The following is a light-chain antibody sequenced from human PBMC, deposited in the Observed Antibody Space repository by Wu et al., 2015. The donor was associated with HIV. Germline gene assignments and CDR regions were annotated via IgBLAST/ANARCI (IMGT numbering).Light chain of an antibody. CDR1: QSVSSGF. V-gene: IGKV3-20*01. CDR2: GAS. CDR3: HQYGSSPGT. Sequence: ETVLTQSPGTLSLSPGERISLSCRASQSVSSGFLAWYQQTPGQAPRLLIYGASRRATGIPDRFSGSGSGTDFTLTISRLEPEDFAVYYCHQYGSSPGTFGQGTKLEIK. J-gene: IGKJ2*01.